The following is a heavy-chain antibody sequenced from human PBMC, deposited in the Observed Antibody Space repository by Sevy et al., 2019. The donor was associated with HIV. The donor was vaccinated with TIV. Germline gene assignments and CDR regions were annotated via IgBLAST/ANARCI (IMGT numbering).Heavy chain of an antibody. CDR3: ARDLPPSATTVAHFDY. Sequence: GGSLRLSCAASGFSFSSYEMNWVRQAPGKGLEWVSFITSSGSTKHYSDSVRGRFTISRDNAKYSLSLQMNSLRAEDTAIYHCARDLPPSATTVAHFDYWGQGTLVTVSS. J-gene: IGHJ4*02. V-gene: IGHV3-48*03. CDR2: ITSSGSTK. D-gene: IGHD4-17*01. CDR1: GFSFSSYE.